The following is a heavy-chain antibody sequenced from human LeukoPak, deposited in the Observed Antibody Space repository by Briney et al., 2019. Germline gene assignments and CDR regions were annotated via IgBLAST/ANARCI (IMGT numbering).Heavy chain of an antibody. CDR2: IYWNDDK. CDR1: GFSLSTSGVG. CDR3: AHRAFSIAAAGLNFDY. D-gene: IGHD6-13*01. J-gene: IGHJ4*02. V-gene: IGHV2-5*01. Sequence: VSGPTLVNPTQTLTLTCTFSGFSLSTSGVGVGLIRQPPGKALEWLALIYWNDDKRYSPSLKSRLTITKDTSKNQVVLTMTNMDPVDTATYYCAHRAFSIAAAGLNFDYWGQGTLVTVSS.